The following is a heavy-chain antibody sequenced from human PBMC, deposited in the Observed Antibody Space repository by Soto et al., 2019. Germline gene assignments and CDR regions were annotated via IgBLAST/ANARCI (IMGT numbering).Heavy chain of an antibody. Sequence: EVQLLESGGGLVQPGGSLRLSCAASGFIFGTYGMSWVRQAPGKGLEWVPAVSGTGDNTYYADSVKGRFTISRDNSRNTLYLQMNSLRAEDTAIYYCAKNGPRSHYSSSSTDLDYWGLGTLVTVSS. D-gene: IGHD6-6*01. J-gene: IGHJ4*02. CDR3: AKNGPRSHYSSSSTDLDY. V-gene: IGHV3-23*01. CDR2: VSGTGDNT. CDR1: GFIFGTYG.